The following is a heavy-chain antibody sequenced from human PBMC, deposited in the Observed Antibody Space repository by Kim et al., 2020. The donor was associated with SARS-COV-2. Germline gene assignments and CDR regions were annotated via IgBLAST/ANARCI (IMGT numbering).Heavy chain of an antibody. V-gene: IGHV3-23*01. D-gene: IGHD3-3*01. Sequence: YADSVKGRFTISRDNSKNTLYLQLNSLRGEDTAVYYCAIVASKLRFLNFEYWGQGTLVTVSP. CDR3: AIVASKLRFLNFEY. J-gene: IGHJ4*02.